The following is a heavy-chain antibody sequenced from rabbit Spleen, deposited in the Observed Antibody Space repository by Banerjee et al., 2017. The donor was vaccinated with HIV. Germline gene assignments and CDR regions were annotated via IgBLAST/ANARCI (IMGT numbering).Heavy chain of an antibody. J-gene: IGHJ4*01. CDR3: ARDLAGAIGWNFYL. V-gene: IGHV1S45*01. CDR2: IDTGSSADT. CDR1: GVSFSSNYY. D-gene: IGHD4-1*01. Sequence: QEQLVESGGGLVQPEGSLTLTCTASGVSFSSNYYMCWVRQAPGKGLEWIACIDTGSSADTYYANWAKGRFTISKTLSTTVTLQMTSLTVADTATYFCARDLAGAIGWNFYLWGQGTLVTVS.